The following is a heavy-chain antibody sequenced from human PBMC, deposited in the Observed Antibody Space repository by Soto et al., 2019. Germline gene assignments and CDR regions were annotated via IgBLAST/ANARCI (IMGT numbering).Heavy chain of an antibody. Sequence: PSETLSLTCTASGGSISSSSYYWGWIRQPPGKGLEWIGSIYYIGSTYYNPSLKSRVTISVDTSKNQFPLKLSSVTAADTAVYYCARSTEGIVAAFDYWGQGTLVTVSS. J-gene: IGHJ4*02. D-gene: IGHD1-26*01. CDR2: IYYIGST. V-gene: IGHV4-39*01. CDR1: GGSISSSSYY. CDR3: ARSTEGIVAAFDY.